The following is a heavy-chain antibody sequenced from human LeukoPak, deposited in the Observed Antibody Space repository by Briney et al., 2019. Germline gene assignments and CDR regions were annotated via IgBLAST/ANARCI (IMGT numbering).Heavy chain of an antibody. D-gene: IGHD1-26*01. CDR3: ARTQWELRNNWFDP. J-gene: IGHJ5*02. V-gene: IGHV4-59*01. Sequence: KASETLSLTCTVSGGSISSYYWSWIRQPLGKGLEWMGYIYYSGSTNYNPSLKSRVTISVDTSKNQFSLKLSSVTAADTAVYYCARTQWELRNNWFDPWGQGTLVPASS. CDR1: GGSISSYY. CDR2: IYYSGST.